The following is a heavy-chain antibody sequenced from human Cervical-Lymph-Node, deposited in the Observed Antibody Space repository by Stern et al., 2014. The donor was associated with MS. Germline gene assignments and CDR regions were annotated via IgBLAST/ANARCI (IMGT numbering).Heavy chain of an antibody. CDR1: RDTFSYSA. J-gene: IGHJ5*02. V-gene: IGHV1-69*06. Sequence: VQLVESGAEVKKPGSSVKVSCKASRDTFSYSALSWVRQAPGQGLEWMGGIIPMLGTTSYTQKFQGRLTITADTSTSILYMELRSLKFEDTAVYFCARDQGDYGSGSEDSWFDPWGQGTLVTVSS. CDR3: ARDQGDYGSGSEDSWFDP. CDR2: IIPMLGTT. D-gene: IGHD3-10*01.